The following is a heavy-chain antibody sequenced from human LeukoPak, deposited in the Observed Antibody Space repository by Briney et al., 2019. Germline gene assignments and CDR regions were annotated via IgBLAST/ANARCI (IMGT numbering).Heavy chain of an antibody. CDR3: AKDPLSYSSGPYYFDY. V-gene: IGHV3-9*01. D-gene: IGHD6-19*01. CDR1: GFTFDDYA. Sequence: PGGSLRLSCAASGFTFDDYAMHWVRQAPGKGLEWVSGISWNSGSIGHADSVKGRFTISRDNAKNSLYLQMNSLRAEDTALYYCAKDPLSYSSGPYYFDYWGQGTLVTVSS. CDR2: ISWNSGSI. J-gene: IGHJ4*02.